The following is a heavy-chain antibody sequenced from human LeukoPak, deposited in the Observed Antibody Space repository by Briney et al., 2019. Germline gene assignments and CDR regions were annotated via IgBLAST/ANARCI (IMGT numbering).Heavy chain of an antibody. J-gene: IGHJ4*02. V-gene: IGHV4-59*01. D-gene: IGHD6-19*01. Sequence: SETLSLTCTVSGGSISSYYWSWIRQPPGKGLEWIGYIYYSGSTNYDPSLKSRVTISVDTSKNQFSLKLSSVTAADTAVYYCARRNVGYRSGQLDYWGQGTLVTVSS. CDR2: IYYSGST. CDR3: ARRNVGYRSGQLDY. CDR1: GGSISSYY.